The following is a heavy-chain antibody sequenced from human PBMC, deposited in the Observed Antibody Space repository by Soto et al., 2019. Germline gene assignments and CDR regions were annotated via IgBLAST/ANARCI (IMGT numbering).Heavy chain of an antibody. D-gene: IGHD2-15*01. CDR1: GFTFSSYA. V-gene: IGHV3-23*01. CDR2: ISGGGGST. J-gene: IGHJ6*02. Sequence: EVQLLESGGGLVQHGGSLRLSCADSGFTFSSYAMSWVRQAPGNGLKWVSAISGGGGSTYYADSVKGRFTISRDTSKNPLYSLRNSLRAKDMAVYNCVKGPLRTPLSVGMDVWGQGTTVTASS. CDR3: VKGPLRTPLSVGMDV.